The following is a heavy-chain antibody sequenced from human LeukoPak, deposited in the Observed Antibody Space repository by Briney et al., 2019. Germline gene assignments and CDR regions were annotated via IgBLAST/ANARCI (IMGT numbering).Heavy chain of an antibody. V-gene: IGHV3-9*01. J-gene: IGHJ6*04. CDR2: ISWNSGSI. D-gene: IGHD3-22*01. Sequence: PGGSLRLSCAASGFTFDDYAIHWVRQAPGKGLEWVSGISWNSGSIGYADSVKGRFTISRDNAKKSLYLQMNSLRAEDTALYYCAKDRSFYYDRSGPMDVWGKGTTVTISS. CDR1: GFTFDDYA. CDR3: AKDRSFYYDRSGPMDV.